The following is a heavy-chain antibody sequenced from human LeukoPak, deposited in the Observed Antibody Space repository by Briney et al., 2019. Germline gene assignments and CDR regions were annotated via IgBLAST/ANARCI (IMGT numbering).Heavy chain of an antibody. CDR2: INPNSGGT. Sequence: ASVKVSCKASGYTFPDYCIHWVRQAPGQGLEWMGWINPNSGGTNYAQKFQGRVTMTRDTSISTAYMELSRLRSDDTAVYYCARGYPLSTTAAGTYFQHWGQGTLVTVSS. V-gene: IGHV1-2*02. J-gene: IGHJ1*01. CDR1: GYTFPDYC. CDR3: ARGYPLSTTAAGTYFQH. D-gene: IGHD6-13*01.